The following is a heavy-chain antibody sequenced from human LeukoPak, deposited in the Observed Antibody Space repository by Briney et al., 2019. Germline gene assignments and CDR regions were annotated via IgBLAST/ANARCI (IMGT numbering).Heavy chain of an antibody. CDR3: ARDPLVVVPANYYYYYMDV. CDR2: INPSGGST. CDR1: GYIFTSYY. J-gene: IGHJ6*03. D-gene: IGHD2-2*01. V-gene: IGHV1-46*01. Sequence: GASVKVSCKASGYIFTSYYMHWVRQAPGQGLEWMGIINPSGGSTSYAQKFQGRVTMTRDTSTSTVYMELSSLRSEDTAVYYCARDPLVVVPANYYYYYMDVWGKGTTVTVSS.